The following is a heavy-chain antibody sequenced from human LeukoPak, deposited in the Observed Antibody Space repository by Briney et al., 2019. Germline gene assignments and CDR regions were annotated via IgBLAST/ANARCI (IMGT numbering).Heavy chain of an antibody. CDR2: IIPILGIA. V-gene: IGHV1-69*02. CDR1: GGTFSSYT. D-gene: IGHD3-16*02. CDR3: ATWDAGGGYLGY. J-gene: IGHJ4*02. Sequence: ASVKVSCKASGGTFSSYTISWVRQAPGQGLEWMGRIIPILGIANYAQKFQGRVTITADKSTSTAYMELSSLRSEDTAVYYCATWDAGGGYLGYWGQGTLVTVSS.